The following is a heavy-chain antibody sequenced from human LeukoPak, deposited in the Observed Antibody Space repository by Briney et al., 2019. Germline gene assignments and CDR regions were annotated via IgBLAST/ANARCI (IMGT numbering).Heavy chain of an antibody. D-gene: IGHD6-13*01. J-gene: IGHJ4*02. CDR1: GGSISSSSYY. V-gene: IGHV4-61*01. CDR3: ASGPYPAAGTDHQFDY. Sequence: TSETLSLTCTVSGGSISSSSYYWSWIRQPPGKGLEWIGYIFYSGSTLYNPSLQSRVTISVDTSKNQFSLKLTSVTAADTAVYYCASGPYPAAGTDHQFDYWGQGTLVTVSS. CDR2: IFYSGST.